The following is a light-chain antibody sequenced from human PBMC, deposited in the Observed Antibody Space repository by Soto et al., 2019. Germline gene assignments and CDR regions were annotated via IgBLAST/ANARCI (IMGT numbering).Light chain of an antibody. CDR3: CSYTISSTRI. CDR2: DVN. CDR1: SSDIGGFNY. Sequence: QSVLTQPASVSGSPGQSITISCTGTSSDIGGFNYVSWYQQHPGKAPKLLIYDVNNRPSGVSNRFSGSRSGNTASLTISGLQAEDEAVYHCCSYTISSTRIFGGGTKVTVL. V-gene: IGLV2-14*01. J-gene: IGLJ2*01.